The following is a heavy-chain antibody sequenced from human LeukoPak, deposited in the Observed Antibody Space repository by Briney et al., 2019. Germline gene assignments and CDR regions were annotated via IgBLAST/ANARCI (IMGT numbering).Heavy chain of an antibody. CDR1: GFTFSSYE. CDR2: ISSSGSTI. J-gene: IGHJ4*02. D-gene: IGHD6-19*01. CDR3: ARGAYSSGWFTSYFDY. Sequence: PGGSLRLSCAASGFTFSSYEMNWVRQAPGKGLEWVPYISSSGSTIYYADSVKGRFTISRDNAKNSLYLQMNSLRAEDTAVYYCARGAYSSGWFTSYFDYWGQGTLVTVSS. V-gene: IGHV3-48*03.